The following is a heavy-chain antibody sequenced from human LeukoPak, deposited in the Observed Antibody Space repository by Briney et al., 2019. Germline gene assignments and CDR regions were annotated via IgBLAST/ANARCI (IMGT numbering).Heavy chain of an antibody. CDR2: IYYSGST. CDR1: GGSISSYY. D-gene: IGHD3-22*01. J-gene: IGHJ4*02. V-gene: IGHV4-59*01. CDR3: ARAAGTYYYDTSGYYRPDHYFDY. Sequence: PSETLSLTCTVSGGSISSYYWSWTRQPPGKGLEWIGYIYYSGSTNYNPSLKSRVTISVDTSKNQFSLKVSSVTAADTAVYYCARAAGTYYYDTSGYYRPDHYFDYWGQGTLVTVSS.